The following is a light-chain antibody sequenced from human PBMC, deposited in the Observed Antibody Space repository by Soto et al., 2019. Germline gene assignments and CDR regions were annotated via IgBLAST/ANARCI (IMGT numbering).Light chain of an antibody. V-gene: IGLV2-8*01. J-gene: IGLJ2*01. Sequence: QSALTQPPSASGSPGQSVTISCTGTSSAFGGYNYVSWYQQHPGKAPKLMIFEVSKRPSGAPDRFSGSKSGNTASLTVSWLQAEDEADYYCSSYAGSNNFEVVFGGGTKVTVL. CDR2: EVS. CDR3: SSYAGSNNFEVV. CDR1: SSAFGGYNY.